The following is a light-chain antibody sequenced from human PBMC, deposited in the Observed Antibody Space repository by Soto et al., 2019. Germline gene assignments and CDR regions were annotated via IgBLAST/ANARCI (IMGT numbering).Light chain of an antibody. V-gene: IGKV3-11*01. J-gene: IGKJ4*02. CDR1: KSVSIY. Sequence: EIVLTQSPCTLSLSPGDRATLSCRASKSVSIYLAWYQQKPGQAPRLLIYDGSNRVTGIPARFSGSGSGTDFTLTISSLEPEDFAVYYCQQRVDWLTFGGGTKLE. CDR3: QQRVDWLT. CDR2: DGS.